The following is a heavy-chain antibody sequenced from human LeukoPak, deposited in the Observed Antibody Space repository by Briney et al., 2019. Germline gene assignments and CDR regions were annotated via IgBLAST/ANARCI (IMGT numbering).Heavy chain of an antibody. V-gene: IGHV3-23*01. CDR1: GFTFNNYA. J-gene: IGHJ4*02. CDR2: ISSIGVST. CDR3: AKEIGTSTVTTVDS. Sequence: GGSLRLSCAASGFTFNNYAMNWVRQALGKGLEWVSEISSIGVSTFYADSVKGRFTISRDNSKNTLYLQMNSLRVEDTALYYCAKEIGTSTVTTVDSWGQGTLVTVSS. D-gene: IGHD4-17*01.